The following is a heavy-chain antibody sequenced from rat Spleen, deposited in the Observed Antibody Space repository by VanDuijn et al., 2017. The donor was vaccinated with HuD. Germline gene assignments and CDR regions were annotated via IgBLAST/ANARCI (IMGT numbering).Heavy chain of an antibody. V-gene: IGHV5-31*01. CDR1: GFTFNNYW. D-gene: IGHD1-2*01. CDR2: ISNTGDNT. CDR3: AKNIYSSSYIYYFDY. Sequence: EVQLVESGGGLVQPGRSLKLSCIVSGFTFNNYWMTWIRQAPGKGLEWVASISNTGDNTYYPDSVKGRFTISRDNVENTVYLQMNSLRSEETATYYCAKNIYSSSYIYYFDYWGQGVMVTVSS. J-gene: IGHJ2*01.